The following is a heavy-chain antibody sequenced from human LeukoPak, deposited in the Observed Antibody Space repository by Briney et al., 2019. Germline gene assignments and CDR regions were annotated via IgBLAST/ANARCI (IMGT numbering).Heavy chain of an antibody. CDR2: IYYSGST. Sequence: SETLSLTCTVSGGSISSSSYYWSWIRQPPGKGLEWIGYIYYSGSTNYNPSLKSRVTISVDTSKNQFSLKLSSVTAADTAVYYCARDFFDSWGQGTLVTVSS. J-gene: IGHJ4*02. CDR1: GGSISSSSYY. V-gene: IGHV4-61*01. CDR3: ARDFFDS.